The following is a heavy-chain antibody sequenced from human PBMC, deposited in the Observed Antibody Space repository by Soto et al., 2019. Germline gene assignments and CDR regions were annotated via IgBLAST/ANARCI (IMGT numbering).Heavy chain of an antibody. V-gene: IGHV4-30-4*01. CDR1: GASVRSGDYY. D-gene: IGHD4-17*01. CDR2: IYNSGGS. Sequence: SETLSLTCSVSGASVRSGDYYWSCIRQAPGKGLEWIGYIYNSGGSYYNPSLKGRLTISIDTSKNQFSLKLNSVTAADTAIYYCVGTGTTDDYWGRGALVTVSS. CDR3: VGTGTTDDY. J-gene: IGHJ4*02.